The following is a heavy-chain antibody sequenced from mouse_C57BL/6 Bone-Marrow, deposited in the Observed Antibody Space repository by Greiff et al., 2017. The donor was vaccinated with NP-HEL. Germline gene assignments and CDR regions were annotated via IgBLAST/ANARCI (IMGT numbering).Heavy chain of an antibody. D-gene: IGHD1-1*01. Sequence: EVKVVESGGGLVQPGESLKLSCESNEYEFPSHDMSWVRKTPEKRLELVAAINSDGGSTYYPDTMERRFIISRDNTKKTLYLQMSSLRSDDTALYYCARQNGNYDAMDYWGQGTSVTVSS. CDR2: INSDGGST. CDR3: ARQNGNYDAMDY. J-gene: IGHJ4*01. CDR1: EYEFPSHD. V-gene: IGHV5-2*01.